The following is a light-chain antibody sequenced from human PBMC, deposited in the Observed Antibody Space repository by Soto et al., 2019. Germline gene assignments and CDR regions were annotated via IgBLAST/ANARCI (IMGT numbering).Light chain of an antibody. CDR1: SSDVGGSNF. CDR2: DVA. J-gene: IGLJ1*01. CDR3: VSYTSSTTYV. V-gene: IGLV2-14*03. Sequence: QSALTQPASVSDSPGQSITISCTGTSSDVGGSNFVSWYQQHPGKPPKLIIYDVANRPSGVSNRFSGSKSGSTASLIISRLQTEDVADYYCVSYTSSTTYVFGTGTKVTAL.